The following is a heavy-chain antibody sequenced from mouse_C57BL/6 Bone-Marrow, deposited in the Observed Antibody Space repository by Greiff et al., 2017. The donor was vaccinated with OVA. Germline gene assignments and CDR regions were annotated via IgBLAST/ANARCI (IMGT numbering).Heavy chain of an antibody. Sequence: QVQLQQPGAELVKPGASVKMSCKASGYTFTSYWITWVKQRPGQGLEWIGDIYPGSGSTNYNEKFKSKATLTVDTSSSTAYMQLSSLTSEDSAVYYCARRIYYDYDGRFADWGQGTLVTVSA. CDR3: ARRIYYDYDGRFAD. V-gene: IGHV1-55*01. D-gene: IGHD2-4*01. CDR1: GYTFTSYW. J-gene: IGHJ3*01. CDR2: IYPGSGST.